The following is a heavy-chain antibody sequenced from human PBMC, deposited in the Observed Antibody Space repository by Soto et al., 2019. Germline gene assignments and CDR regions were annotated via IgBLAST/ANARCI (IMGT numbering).Heavy chain of an antibody. D-gene: IGHD4-17*01. J-gene: IGHJ3*02. CDR1: GYSFTTYW. V-gene: IGHV5-51*01. CDR3: ARTTVTRDAFDI. Sequence: GESLKISCKGSGYSFTTYWIGWVRQMPGKGLEWMGIIYPGDSDTRYSPSFQGRVTMTRDTSTSTVYMELSSLRSEDTAVYYCARTTVTRDAFDIWGQGTMVTV. CDR2: IYPGDSDT.